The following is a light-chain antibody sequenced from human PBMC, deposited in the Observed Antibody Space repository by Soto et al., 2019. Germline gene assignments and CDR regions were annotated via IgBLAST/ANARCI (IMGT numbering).Light chain of an antibody. CDR2: GAS. CDR1: QSISGT. J-gene: IGKJ5*01. Sequence: EIVMTQSPATLSVSPGRRATLSCRASQSISGTLAWYQQKPGQAPRLLIYGASTRATSFPARFSGSGSGTEFTLTISSLEPEDFEVYYCQQRSNWPPFTFGQGTRLEIK. CDR3: QQRSNWPPFT. V-gene: IGKV3-15*01.